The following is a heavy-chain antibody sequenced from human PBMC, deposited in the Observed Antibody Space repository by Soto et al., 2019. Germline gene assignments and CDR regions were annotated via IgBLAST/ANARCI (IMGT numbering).Heavy chain of an antibody. CDR3: ARASGYSSSWYGVDY. CDR1: EFTFSSYG. CDR2: IWYDGSNK. Sequence: PGGSLTLCCAASEFTFSSYGMHWVRQAPDKGLEWVAVIWYDGSNKYYADSVKGRFTISRDNSKNTLYLQMNSLRAEDTAVYYCARASGYSSSWYGVDYWGQGT. V-gene: IGHV3-33*01. J-gene: IGHJ4*02. D-gene: IGHD6-13*01.